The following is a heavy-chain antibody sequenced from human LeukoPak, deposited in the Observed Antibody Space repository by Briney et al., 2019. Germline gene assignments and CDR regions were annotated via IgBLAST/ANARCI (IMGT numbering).Heavy chain of an antibody. CDR3: ARLLGYCSGGSCYSPFAFDI. CDR1: GYSFTSYW. CDR2: IYPGDSDT. Sequence: GESLKISCKGSGYSFTSYWIGWVRQMPGKGLEWMGIIYPGDSDTRYSPSFQGQVTISADKSISTAYLQWSSLKASDTATYYCARLLGYCSGGSCYSPFAFDIWGQGTMVTVSS. V-gene: IGHV5-51*01. D-gene: IGHD2-15*01. J-gene: IGHJ3*02.